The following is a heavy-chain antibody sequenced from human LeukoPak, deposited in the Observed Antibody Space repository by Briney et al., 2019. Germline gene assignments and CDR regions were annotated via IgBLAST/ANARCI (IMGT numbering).Heavy chain of an antibody. J-gene: IGHJ4*02. V-gene: IGHV3-23*01. D-gene: IGHD2-15*01. Sequence: GGSLRLSCAASGFTLNIYAMSWVRPAPGKGLEWVSALSGTGRTTYCADSVRGRFTISRDDSKNTLYLQMNSLGVEDTAIYFCAKDRTPYCRGGSCYSFDYWGQGTLVTVSS. CDR3: AKDRTPYCRGGSCYSFDY. CDR2: LSGTGRTT. CDR1: GFTLNIYA.